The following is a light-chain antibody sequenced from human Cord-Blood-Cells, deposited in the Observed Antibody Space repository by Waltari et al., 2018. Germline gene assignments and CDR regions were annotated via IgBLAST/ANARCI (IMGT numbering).Light chain of an antibody. Sequence: TQSPSSLSASVGDRVTITCRASQSISSYLNWYQQKPGKAPKLLIYAASSLQSGVPSRFSGSGSGTDFTLTISSLQPEDFATYYCQQSYSTPITFGQGTRLGIK. CDR2: AAS. CDR1: QSISSY. J-gene: IGKJ5*01. V-gene: IGKV1-39*01. CDR3: QQSYSTPIT.